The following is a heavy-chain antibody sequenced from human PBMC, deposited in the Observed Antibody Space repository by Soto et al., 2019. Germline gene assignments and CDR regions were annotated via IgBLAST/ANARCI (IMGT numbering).Heavy chain of an antibody. V-gene: IGHV1-2*02. D-gene: IGHD2-2*02. CDR3: ARDLLRIVVVPAAIAYYYYGMDV. CDR1: GYTFTGYY. Sequence: ASVKVSCKASGYTFTGYYMHWVRQAPGQGLEWMGWINPNSGGTNYAQKFQGRVTMTRDTSISTAYMELSRLRSDDTAVYYCARDLLRIVVVPAAIAYYYYGMDVWGQGTTVTVS. J-gene: IGHJ6*02. CDR2: INPNSGGT.